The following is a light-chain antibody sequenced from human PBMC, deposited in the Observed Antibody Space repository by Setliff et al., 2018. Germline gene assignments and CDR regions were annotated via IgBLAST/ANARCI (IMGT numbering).Light chain of an antibody. V-gene: IGLV2-14*03. CDR1: SSDVGGFDY. CDR3: CSYTSSSTYV. CDR2: DVT. J-gene: IGLJ1*01. Sequence: QSALAQPASVSGSPGQSITIPCTGTSSDVGGFDYVSWYQQHPGKAPKPMIYDVTTRPSGVSNRFSGSKSGNTASLTISGLQTEDEADYYCCSYTSSSTYVFGTGTKVTVL.